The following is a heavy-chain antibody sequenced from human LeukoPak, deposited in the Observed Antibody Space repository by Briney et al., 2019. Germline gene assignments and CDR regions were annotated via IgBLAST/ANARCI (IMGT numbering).Heavy chain of an antibody. J-gene: IGHJ4*02. CDR1: GFTFSSYG. V-gene: IGHV3-30*18. Sequence: GGSLRLSCAASGFTFSSYGMHWVRQAPGKGLEWVAVISYDGSSKYYADSVKGRFTISRDNSKNTLYLQMNSLRAEDTAVYYCAKASLRYYYDSSGYYYDYWGQGTLVTVSS. D-gene: IGHD3-22*01. CDR3: AKASLRYYYDSSGYYYDY. CDR2: ISYDGSSK.